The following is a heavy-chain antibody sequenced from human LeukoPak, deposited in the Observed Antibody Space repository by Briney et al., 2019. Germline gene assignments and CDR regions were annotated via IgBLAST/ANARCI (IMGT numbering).Heavy chain of an antibody. J-gene: IGHJ4*02. CDR3: AGYNYDILTGCSGNFDY. CDR2: IYYSGST. Sequence: PSETLSLTCTVSGGSISSYYWSWIRQPPGKGLEWIGYIYYSGSTNYNPSLKSRVTISVDTSKNQFSLKLSSVTAADTAVYYCAGYNYDILTGCSGNFDYWGQGTLVTVSS. V-gene: IGHV4-59*01. CDR1: GGSISSYY. D-gene: IGHD3-9*01.